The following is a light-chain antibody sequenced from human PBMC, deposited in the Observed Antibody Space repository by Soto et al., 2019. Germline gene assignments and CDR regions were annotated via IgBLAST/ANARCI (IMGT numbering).Light chain of an antibody. CDR2: DAY. V-gene: IGKV1-39*01. CDR3: QQSYGIPRT. CDR1: QSISSW. J-gene: IGKJ1*01. Sequence: IKMTQSPSTLSATAGDRVTITFRASQSISSWLAWYQHKPGKAPKLLIYDAYTLQSGVPSRSSCSGSGTDFTLTISSLQPEDFATYYCQQSYGIPRTFGQGTKVDIK.